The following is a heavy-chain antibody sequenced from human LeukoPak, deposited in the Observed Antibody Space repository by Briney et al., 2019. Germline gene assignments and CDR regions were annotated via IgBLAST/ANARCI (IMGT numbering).Heavy chain of an antibody. J-gene: IGHJ3*02. V-gene: IGHV3-30-3*01. CDR1: GFTFSSYA. Sequence: GRSLRLSCAASGFTFSSYAMHWVRQAPGKGLEWVAVISYDGSNKYYADSVKGRFTISRDNSKNTLYLQMNSPRAEDTAVYYCARDSSDYLGDAFDIWGQGTMVTVSS. CDR3: ARDSSDYLGDAFDI. CDR2: ISYDGSNK. D-gene: IGHD3-22*01.